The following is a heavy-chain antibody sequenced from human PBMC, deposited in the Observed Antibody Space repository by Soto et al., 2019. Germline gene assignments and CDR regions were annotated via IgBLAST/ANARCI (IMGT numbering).Heavy chain of an antibody. CDR2: INHSGST. Sequence: PGKGLEWNGEINHSGSTNYIPSLKSRVTISVDTSKNQFSLKLSSVTAADTAVYYCAKVDGVGYGGLDSGGQVTLFTVSS. V-gene: IGHV4-34*01. CDR3: AKVDGVGYGGLDS. D-gene: IGHD5-12*01. J-gene: IGHJ4*02.